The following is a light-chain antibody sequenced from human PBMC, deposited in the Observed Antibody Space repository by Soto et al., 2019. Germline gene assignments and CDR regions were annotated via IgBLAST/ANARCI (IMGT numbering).Light chain of an antibody. CDR1: SNDIGYYNY. J-gene: IGLJ1*01. CDR2: EVS. CDR3: SSYSTSSTHV. V-gene: IGLV2-14*01. Sequence: QSVLTQPASVSGSPGQSITISCTGTSNDIGYYNYVSWYQRHPGKAPKLMIYEVSRRPSGASDRFSGSKSGNTASLTISGLQAEDEGDYYCSSYSTSSTHVFGTGTKVTVL.